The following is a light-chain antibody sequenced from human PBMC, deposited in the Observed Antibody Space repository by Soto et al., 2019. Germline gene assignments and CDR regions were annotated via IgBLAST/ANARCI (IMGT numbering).Light chain of an antibody. Sequence: DIQMTQSPSTLSASVGDRVSITCRASQTINNLMACYQQKPGQAPKLLIYKASNLETGVPSRFSGSGSGTEFTLTISSLQPDDFANYYSQQYSSYPSLTLGGGTKVDIK. J-gene: IGKJ4*01. CDR2: KAS. CDR1: QTINNL. V-gene: IGKV1-5*03. CDR3: QQYSSYPSLT.